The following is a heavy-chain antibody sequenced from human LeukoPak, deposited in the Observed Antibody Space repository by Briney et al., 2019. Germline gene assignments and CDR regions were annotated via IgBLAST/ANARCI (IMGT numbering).Heavy chain of an antibody. J-gene: IGHJ4*02. CDR3: ARDRESWLVPSLFDY. CDR2: IYHSGST. Sequence: PEILSLTCAVSGYSTTSGYYWVWIRQPPGKGLEWIRTIYHSGSTYYNPSLKIRVTISVDTSKNQFSLKLSSVTAADTAVYYCARDRESWLVPSLFDYWGQGTLVTVSS. V-gene: IGHV4-38-2*02. CDR1: GYSTTSGYY. D-gene: IGHD6-19*01.